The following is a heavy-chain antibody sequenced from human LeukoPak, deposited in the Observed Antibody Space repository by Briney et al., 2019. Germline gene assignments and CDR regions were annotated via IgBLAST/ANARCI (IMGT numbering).Heavy chain of an antibody. Sequence: GGSLRLSCAASGFTFSSYAMHWVRQAPGKGLEWVAVISYDGSNKYYADSVKGRFTISRDNSKNTLYLQMNSLRAEDTAVYYCAKEVEYQLLQYGYYGMDVWGKGTTVTVSS. J-gene: IGHJ6*04. CDR1: GFTFSSYA. V-gene: IGHV3-30*18. D-gene: IGHD2-2*01. CDR2: ISYDGSNK. CDR3: AKEVEYQLLQYGYYGMDV.